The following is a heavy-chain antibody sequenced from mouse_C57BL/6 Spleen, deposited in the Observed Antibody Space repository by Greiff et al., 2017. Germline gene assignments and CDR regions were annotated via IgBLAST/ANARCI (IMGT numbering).Heavy chain of an antibody. CDR2: IDPETGGT. D-gene: IGHD3-2*02. CDR1: GYTFTDYE. Sequence: VKLQESGAELVRPGASVTLSCKASGYTFTDYEMHWVKQTPVHGLEWIGAIDPETGGTAYNQKFKGKAILTADKSSSTAYMELRSLTSEDSAVYYCTSDSSGYGYWGQGTSVTVSS. CDR3: TSDSSGYGY. J-gene: IGHJ4*01. V-gene: IGHV1-15*01.